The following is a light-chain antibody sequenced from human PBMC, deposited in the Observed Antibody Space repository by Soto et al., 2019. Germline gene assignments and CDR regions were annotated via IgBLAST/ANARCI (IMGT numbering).Light chain of an antibody. CDR2: GAS. J-gene: IGKJ5*01. CDR3: QQRSNWPIT. Sequence: EIVLTQSPGTLSLSPGERATLSCRASQSVSSSYLAWYQRKPGQVPRLLIYGASSRATGIPDRFSGSGSGTDFTLTISSLEPEDFAVYYCQQRSNWPITFGQGTRLEIK. CDR1: QSVSSSY. V-gene: IGKV3D-20*02.